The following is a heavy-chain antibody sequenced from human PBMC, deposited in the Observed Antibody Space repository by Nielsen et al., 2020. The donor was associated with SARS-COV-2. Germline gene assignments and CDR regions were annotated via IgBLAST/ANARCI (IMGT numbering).Heavy chain of an antibody. J-gene: IGHJ6*02. CDR2: INPTDGST. D-gene: IGHD3-10*01. Sequence: WVRQAPGQGLEWMGIINPTDGSTNYAQKFQGRLTVTRDTSTSTVHMDLSSLRSEDTAVYFCARLLRPMVRGVGYYYYGMDVWGQGTTVTVSS. V-gene: IGHV1-46*01. CDR3: ARLLRPMVRGVGYYYYGMDV.